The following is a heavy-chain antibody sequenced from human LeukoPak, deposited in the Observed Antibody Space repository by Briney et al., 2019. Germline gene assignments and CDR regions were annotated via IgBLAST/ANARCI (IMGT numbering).Heavy chain of an antibody. CDR1: GGSISSSSYY. CDR3: ARDQGGFWSGYYNWFDP. Sequence: SESLSLTCTVSGGSISSSSYYWGWIRQPPGKGLEWIGSIYYSGSTYYNPSLKSRVTISVDTSKNQFSLKLSSVTAADTAVYYCARDQGGFWSGYYNWFDPWGRGTLVTVSS. J-gene: IGHJ5*02. D-gene: IGHD3-3*01. CDR2: IYYSGST. V-gene: IGHV4-39*07.